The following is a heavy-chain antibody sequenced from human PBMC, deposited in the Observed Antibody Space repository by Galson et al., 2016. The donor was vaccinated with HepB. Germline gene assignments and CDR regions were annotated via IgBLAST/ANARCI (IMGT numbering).Heavy chain of an antibody. CDR3: ATRDDLYRGF. V-gene: IGHV3-48*04. Sequence: SLRLSCAASGFTFSSYTLHWVRQAPGKGLEWVSYINSGGNIKYYADSVKGRFTISRDNAKNSVYLQMNSLRAEDTGVYYCATRDDLYRGFWGQGTLVTVSS. CDR1: GFTFSSYT. J-gene: IGHJ4*02. D-gene: IGHD5-24*01. CDR2: INSGGNIK.